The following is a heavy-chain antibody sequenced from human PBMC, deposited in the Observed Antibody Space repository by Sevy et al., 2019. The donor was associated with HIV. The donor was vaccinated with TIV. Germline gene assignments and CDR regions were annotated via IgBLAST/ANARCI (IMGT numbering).Heavy chain of an antibody. CDR1: GFTVSNNY. J-gene: IGHJ4*02. CDR2: IYSGGRT. D-gene: IGHD3-22*01. V-gene: IGHV3-53*01. CDR3: AGDIYHSSGYYPGGFDY. Sequence: GGSLRLSCAASGFTVSNNYMSWVRQAPGKGLEWVSVIYSGGRTDYADAVKGRFTISRDNSENTLDLQMNSLRAEDTAVYYCAGDIYHSSGYYPGGFDYWGQGTLVTVSS.